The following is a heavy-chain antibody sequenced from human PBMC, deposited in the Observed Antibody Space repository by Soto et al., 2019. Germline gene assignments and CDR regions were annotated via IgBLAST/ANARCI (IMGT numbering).Heavy chain of an antibody. CDR3: ARLLSSALYSYDL. CDR1: GFSHSTSGVA. D-gene: IGHD3-22*01. CDR2: IYWNDDK. J-gene: IGHJ5*02. V-gene: IGHV2-5*01. Sequence: QITLKESGPTLVKPTQTLTLTCTLSGFSHSTSGVAVGWIRQPPGKALEWLGHIYWNDDKYYSTSLKSRLSLTKDTSKNQVVLTKTNVDPVDTGTYYCARLLSSALYSYDLWGQGTLVTVSS.